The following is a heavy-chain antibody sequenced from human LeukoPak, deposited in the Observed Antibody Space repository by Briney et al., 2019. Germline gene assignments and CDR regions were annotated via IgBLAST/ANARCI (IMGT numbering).Heavy chain of an antibody. CDR2: FDPEDGET. D-gene: IGHD3-22*01. J-gene: IGHJ4*02. CDR3: ATGRYYYDSSGYQGFDY. Sequence: GASVKVSRKVSGYTLTELSMHWVRQAPGKGLEWMGGFDPEDGETIYAQKFQGRVTMTEDTSTDTAYMELSSLRSEDTAVYYCATGRYYYDSSGYQGFDYWGQGTLVTVSS. CDR1: GYTLTELS. V-gene: IGHV1-24*01.